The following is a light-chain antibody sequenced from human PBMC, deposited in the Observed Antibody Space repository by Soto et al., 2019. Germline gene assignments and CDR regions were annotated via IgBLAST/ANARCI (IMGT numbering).Light chain of an antibody. CDR3: CSYATSSFV. CDR2: GNT. Sequence: QSALTQPASVSVSPGQSITISCTGTSSDVGGYNLVSWYQPHPGKAPKLIIFGNTERPSGVSHRFSGSKSGNTASLTISGVQVEDEADYHCCSYATSSFVFGTGTKVTVL. J-gene: IGLJ1*01. CDR1: SSDVGGYNL. V-gene: IGLV2-23*01.